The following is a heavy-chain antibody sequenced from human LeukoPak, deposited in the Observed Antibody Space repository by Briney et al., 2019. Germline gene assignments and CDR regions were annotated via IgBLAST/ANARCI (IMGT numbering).Heavy chain of an antibody. CDR2: IYPADSDT. V-gene: IGHV5-51*01. CDR1: GYSFSGYW. CDR3: ARPGVTGFGSFDI. D-gene: IGHD1-14*01. Sequence: ESLKISCKGSGYSFSGYWIAWVRQMPGKGLEWMGIIYPADSDTRYSPSFQGQVTISADRSITTAYLQWSSLKASDTAMYYCARPGVTGFGSFDIWGQGTMVTVSS. J-gene: IGHJ3*02.